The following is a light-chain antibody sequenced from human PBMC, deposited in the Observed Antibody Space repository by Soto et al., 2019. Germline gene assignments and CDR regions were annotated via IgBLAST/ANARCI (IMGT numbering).Light chain of an antibody. CDR1: SSNIGSAY. V-gene: IGLV1-47*01. J-gene: IGLJ2*01. Sequence: QSVLTQPPSASGTPGQTVTISCSGSSSNIGSAYIYWYQHLPGTAPKLLIYRNNQRPSGVPDRFSASKSGTSASLAISGLRSEDDADYYCAAWDDSFVVFGGGTKLTGL. CDR3: AAWDDSFVV. CDR2: RNN.